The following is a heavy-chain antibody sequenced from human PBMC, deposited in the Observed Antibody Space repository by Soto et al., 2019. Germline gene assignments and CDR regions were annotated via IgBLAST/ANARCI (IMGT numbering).Heavy chain of an antibody. J-gene: IGHJ4*02. Sequence: EVQLVESGGALVQPGRSLRLSCAASGFTFDDYAMHWVRQAPGKGLEWVSGISWNSGSIAYADSVKGRFTISRDNAKNSLYLQMNSLRAEDTALYYCAKDLSICSGDSCYSLSFDYWGQGTLVPVSS. CDR1: GFTFDDYA. V-gene: IGHV3-9*01. CDR3: AKDLSICSGDSCYSLSFDY. D-gene: IGHD2-15*01. CDR2: ISWNSGSI.